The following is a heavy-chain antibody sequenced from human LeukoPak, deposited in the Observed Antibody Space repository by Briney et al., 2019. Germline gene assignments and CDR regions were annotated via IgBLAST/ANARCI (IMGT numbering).Heavy chain of an antibody. J-gene: IGHJ4*02. D-gene: IGHD6-13*01. CDR2: ISGSGGST. CDR3: AKAGRRTFIKPGIAAAGHFDY. V-gene: IGHV3-23*01. CDR1: GFTFSSYA. Sequence: GGSLRLSCAASGFTFSSYAMSWVRQAPGKGLEWVSAISGSGGSTYYADSVKGRFTISRDNSKNTLYLQMNSLRAEDTAVYYCAKAGRRTFIKPGIAAAGHFDYWGQGTLVTVSS.